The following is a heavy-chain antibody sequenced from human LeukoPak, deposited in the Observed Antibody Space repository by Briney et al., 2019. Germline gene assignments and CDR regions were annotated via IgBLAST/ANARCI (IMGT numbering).Heavy chain of an antibody. Sequence: SETLSLTCTVSGGSISSYYWSWIRQPAGKGLEWIGRIYTSGSTNYNPSLKSRVTISVDKSKNQFSLKLSSVTAADTAVYYCARIFGLYSSGWYGMDVWGQGTTVTVSS. V-gene: IGHV4-4*07. D-gene: IGHD6-19*01. J-gene: IGHJ6*02. CDR1: GGSISSYY. CDR2: IYTSGST. CDR3: ARIFGLYSSGWYGMDV.